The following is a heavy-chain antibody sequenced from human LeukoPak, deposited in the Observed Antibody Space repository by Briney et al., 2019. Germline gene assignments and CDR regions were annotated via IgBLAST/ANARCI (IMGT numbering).Heavy chain of an antibody. CDR1: GGSISSYY. V-gene: IGHV4-4*07. CDR2: IYTSGST. D-gene: IGHD4-11*01. Sequence: SETLSLTCTVSGGSISSYYWSWIRQPAGKGLEWIGRIYTSGSTNYNPSLKSRVTISVDTSKNQFSLKLSSVTAADTAVYYCARDPVKRNAFDIWGQGTIVTVSS. J-gene: IGHJ3*02. CDR3: ARDPVKRNAFDI.